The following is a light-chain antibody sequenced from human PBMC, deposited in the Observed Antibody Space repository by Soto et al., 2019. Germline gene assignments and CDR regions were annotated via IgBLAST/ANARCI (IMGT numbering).Light chain of an antibody. CDR3: AAWDDSLSGVV. Sequence: QTVVTQPPSASGTPGQRVTISCSGSSSNIGSNYVYWYQQLPGTVPQLLIYRNSERPSGVPDRFSGSKSGTSASLAISGLRSEAEADYYCAAWDDSLSGVVFGGGTQLTVL. J-gene: IGLJ2*01. CDR1: SSNIGSNY. CDR2: RNS. V-gene: IGLV1-47*01.